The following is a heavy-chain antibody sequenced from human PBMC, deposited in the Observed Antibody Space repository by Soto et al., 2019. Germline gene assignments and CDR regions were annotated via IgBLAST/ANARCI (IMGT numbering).Heavy chain of an antibody. CDR3: AKGGNRYYDFWSDY. D-gene: IGHD3-3*01. V-gene: IGHV3-9*01. Sequence: DVQLVESGGGLVQPGGSLRLSCVASGFNFNNYAMHWVRQAPGKGLEWVSGINWNSGRTVYGDSVKGRFTISRDNAKNSLYLHMNSLRAEDTAFYYCAKGGNRYYDFWSDYWGQGTLVTVSS. CDR1: GFNFNNYA. CDR2: INWNSGRT. J-gene: IGHJ4*02.